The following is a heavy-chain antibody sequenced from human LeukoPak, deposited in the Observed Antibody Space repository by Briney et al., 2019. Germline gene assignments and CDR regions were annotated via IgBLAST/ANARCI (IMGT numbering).Heavy chain of an antibody. V-gene: IGHV1-69*13. CDR1: GGTFSSYA. Sequence: SVEVSCKASGGTFSSYAISWVRQAPGQGLELMGGIIPIFGTANYAQKFQGRVTITADESTSTAYMELSSLRSEDTAVYYCARGECRDGYNCGYYYYYMDVWGKGTTVTVSS. J-gene: IGHJ6*03. CDR3: ARGECRDGYNCGYYYYYMDV. D-gene: IGHD5-24*01. CDR2: IIPIFGTA.